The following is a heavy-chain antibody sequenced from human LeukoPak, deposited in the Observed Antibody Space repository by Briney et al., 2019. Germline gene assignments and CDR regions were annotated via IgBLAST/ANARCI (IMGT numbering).Heavy chain of an antibody. CDR2: THHSGTT. CDR3: ARDQTDKGDAFDM. V-gene: IGHV4-4*02. J-gene: IGHJ3*02. D-gene: IGHD2-21*02. CDR1: GDSISSNHW. Sequence: PSETLSLTCDVSGDSISSNHWWCWVRQPPGKGLEWIGETHHSGTTNYNPSLKSRVTISIDTSKNQFSLKLSSVTAADTAVYYCARDQTDKGDAFDMWGQGRMVTVSS.